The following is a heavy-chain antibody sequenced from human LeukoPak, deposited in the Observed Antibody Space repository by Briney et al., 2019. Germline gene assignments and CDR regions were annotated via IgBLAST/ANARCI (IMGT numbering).Heavy chain of an antibody. Sequence: SETLSLTSAVYGGSFSGYYWSWIRQPPGKGLEWIGKINHSGSTNYNPSLKSRVTISVDTSKNQFSLKLTSVTAADTAVYYCARAVEYNFWSGLQRRAATFDYWGQGTLVTVSS. D-gene: IGHD3-3*01. J-gene: IGHJ4*02. CDR1: GGSFSGYY. V-gene: IGHV4-34*01. CDR2: INHSGST. CDR3: ARAVEYNFWSGLQRRAATFDY.